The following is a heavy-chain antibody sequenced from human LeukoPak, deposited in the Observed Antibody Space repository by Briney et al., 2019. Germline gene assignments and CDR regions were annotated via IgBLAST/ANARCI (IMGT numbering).Heavy chain of an antibody. CDR2: ISGSGDST. CDR3: AKGNRVAAAGYYYYGMDV. Sequence: GGSLRLSCAASGFTFSSYAMSWVRQAPGKGLEWVSVISGSGDSTYYADSVEGRFTISRDNSKNTLYLQMNSLRAEDTAVYYCAKGNRVAAAGYYYYGMDVWGQGTTVTVSS. J-gene: IGHJ6*02. D-gene: IGHD6-13*01. V-gene: IGHV3-23*01. CDR1: GFTFSSYA.